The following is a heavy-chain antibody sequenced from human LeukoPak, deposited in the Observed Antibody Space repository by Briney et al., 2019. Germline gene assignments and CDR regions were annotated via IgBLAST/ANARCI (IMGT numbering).Heavy chain of an antibody. CDR3: ASRYYYGSGFDF. CDR2: IYYTATT. Sequence: SETLSLTCTVSGGSISSSSYFWGWIRQPPGKGLEWIGAIYYTATTYYNPSLKSRVTISVDTSKNQFSLKLRSVTAADTAVYYCASRYYYGSGFDFWGQGTLVTVSS. D-gene: IGHD3-10*01. J-gene: IGHJ4*02. V-gene: IGHV4-39*01. CDR1: GGSISSSSYF.